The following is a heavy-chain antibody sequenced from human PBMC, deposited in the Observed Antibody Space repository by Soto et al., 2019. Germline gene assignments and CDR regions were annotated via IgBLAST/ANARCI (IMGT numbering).Heavy chain of an antibody. CDR3: AKDRFVTPSGPYASDYGDTTVAGAFDI. J-gene: IGHJ3*02. CDR1: GYTFTSYA. V-gene: IGHV1-3*01. CDR2: INAGFGNA. D-gene: IGHD4-17*01. Sequence: ASVKVSCKASGYTFTSYAMNWVRQAPGQRLEWMGWINAGFGNANYAQKFQGRVTITADKSASTAYMELSSLRAEDTAVYYCAKDRFVTPSGPYASDYGDTTVAGAFDIWGQGTMVTVSS.